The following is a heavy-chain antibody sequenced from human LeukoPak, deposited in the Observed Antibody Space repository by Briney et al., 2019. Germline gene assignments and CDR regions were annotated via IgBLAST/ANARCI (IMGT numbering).Heavy chain of an antibody. CDR3: AKDHFRGYSYGGRGFDY. CDR2: ISGDGGST. Sequence: GGSLRLSCAASGFTFDDYAMHWVCQAPGKGLEWVSLISGDGGSTYYADSVKGRFTISRDNSKNSLYLQMNSLRTEDTALYYCAKDHFRGYSYGGRGFDYWGQGTLVTVSS. J-gene: IGHJ4*02. D-gene: IGHD5-18*01. V-gene: IGHV3-43*02. CDR1: GFTFDDYA.